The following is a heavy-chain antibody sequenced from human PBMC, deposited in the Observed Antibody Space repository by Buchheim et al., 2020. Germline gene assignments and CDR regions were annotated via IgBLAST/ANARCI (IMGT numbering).Heavy chain of an antibody. CDR2: ISGNGANT. V-gene: IGHV3-23*01. J-gene: IGHJ3*02. CDR3: AAGGYFDSSGYYHGAFDI. Sequence: EVQLLESGGGLLQPGGSLRLSCAASGFSINDYALSWVRQAPGKGLEWVSVISGNGANTYYAESVKGRFSIPRDNFKKMMYLQMNSLRAEDTALYYCAAGGYFDSSGYYHGAFDIWGQGT. CDR1: GFSINDYA. D-gene: IGHD3-22*01.